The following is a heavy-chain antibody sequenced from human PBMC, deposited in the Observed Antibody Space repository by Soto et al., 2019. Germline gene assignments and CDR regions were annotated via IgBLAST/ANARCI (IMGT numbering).Heavy chain of an antibody. V-gene: IGHV1-2*02. D-gene: IGHD6-6*01. CDR1: EYTFIDYY. Sequence: ASVKVSCKASEYTFIDYYMHWVRQAPGQGLEWMGWINPNSGGTNYAQKFQGRVTMTRDTSISTAYMELNRLTSDDTAVYYCARGRRSSSSPNDYCGQGTMVTVYS. CDR2: INPNSGGT. J-gene: IGHJ4*02. CDR3: ARGRRSSSSPNDY.